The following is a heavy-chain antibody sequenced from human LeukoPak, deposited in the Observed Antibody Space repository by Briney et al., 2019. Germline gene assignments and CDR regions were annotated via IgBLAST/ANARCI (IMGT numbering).Heavy chain of an antibody. V-gene: IGHV5-10-1*01. CDR3: ARLSGVLIDY. J-gene: IGHJ4*02. D-gene: IGHD2-15*01. CDR1: GYSFTNFW. CDR2: IDPSDSYT. Sequence: GESLKISCKGSGYSFTNFWISWVRQMPGKGLEWMGTIDPSDSYTNYSPSFQGHVTISADKSISTAYLQWSSLKASDTAIYYCARLSGVLIDYWGQGTLVTVSS.